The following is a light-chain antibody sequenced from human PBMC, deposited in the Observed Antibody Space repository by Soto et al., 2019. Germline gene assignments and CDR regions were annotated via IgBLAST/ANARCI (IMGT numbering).Light chain of an antibody. CDR2: DAS. CDR3: QQRSNWPR. J-gene: IGKJ5*01. CDR1: QSVSSY. V-gene: IGKV3-11*01. Sequence: EIVLTQSPATLTLSPGERATLSCRASQSVSSYLAWYQQKPGQAPRLLIYDASNRATGIPARFSGSGSGTDFPLTISRLEPEDFAVYYCQQRSNWPRFGQGTRLEIK.